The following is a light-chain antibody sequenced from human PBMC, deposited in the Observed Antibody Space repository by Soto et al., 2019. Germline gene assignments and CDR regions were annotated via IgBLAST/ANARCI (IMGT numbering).Light chain of an antibody. CDR2: DNT. J-gene: IGLJ1*01. Sequence: QSVLTQPPSVSGAPGQRVSISCTGSTSNIGAGYHVHWYQQFPGTAPKLLMYDNTNRPSGVPDRFSGSNSGTSASLAITGLQAEDEADYYCQSYDSSLSSYVFGTGTKLTVL. CDR1: TSNIGAGYH. CDR3: QSYDSSLSSYV. V-gene: IGLV1-40*01.